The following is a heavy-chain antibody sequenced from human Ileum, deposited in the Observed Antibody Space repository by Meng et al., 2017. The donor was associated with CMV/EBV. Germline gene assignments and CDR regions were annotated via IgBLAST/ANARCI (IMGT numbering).Heavy chain of an antibody. Sequence: ASVKVTCWAAGCSCISCEINCVRQATGQGLEWMGWMNPKNTNTGYAQRFQGRLTMTRNTSISKAYMQLNSLRSEDTDVYYCARGIPHGSYRSSWYYFDYGSQGTLVTVSS. J-gene: IGHJ4*02. V-gene: IGHV1-8*01. CDR3: ARGIPHGSYRSSWYYFDY. CDR1: GCSCISCE. CDR2: MNPKNTNT. D-gene: IGHD6-13*01.